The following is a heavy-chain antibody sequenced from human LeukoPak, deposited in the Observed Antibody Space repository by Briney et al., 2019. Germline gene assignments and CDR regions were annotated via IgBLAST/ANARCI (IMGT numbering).Heavy chain of an antibody. CDR1: EFSFSSYA. CDR2: VDIRGGST. V-gene: IGHV3-23*01. Sequence: PGGSLRLSCAASEFSFSSYAMSWVRQAPGKGLEWVSGVDIRGGSTYYADSVKGRFTISRDNSKNTLYLHMNSLRAEDTAVYYCAKGGGYKSTYYFDYWGQGTLVTVSS. CDR3: AKGGGYKSTYYFDY. D-gene: IGHD5-18*01. J-gene: IGHJ4*02.